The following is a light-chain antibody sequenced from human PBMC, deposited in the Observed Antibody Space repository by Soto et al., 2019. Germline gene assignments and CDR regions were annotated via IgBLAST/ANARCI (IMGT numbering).Light chain of an antibody. J-gene: IGKJ2*01. Sequence: EIVLTQSPATLSLSPGERATLSCRASQSVSSYLAWYQQKPGQAPRLLIYDASNRATGIPTRFSGSGSGTDVTLTISSVEPEDFAVYYCQQRSNWPPYTFGQGTKLEIK. CDR3: QQRSNWPPYT. CDR1: QSVSSY. CDR2: DAS. V-gene: IGKV3-11*01.